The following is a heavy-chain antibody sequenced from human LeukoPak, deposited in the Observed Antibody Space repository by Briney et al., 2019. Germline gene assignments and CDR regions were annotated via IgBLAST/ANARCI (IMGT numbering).Heavy chain of an antibody. D-gene: IGHD4-17*01. J-gene: IGHJ4*02. CDR1: GFTFNSYV. CDR3: AKDMDHDYDDYGFDY. V-gene: IGHV3-30*18. CDR2: ISYDGSNK. Sequence: PGRSLRLSCAASGFTFNSYVMHLVREAPGKGLEWVAFISYDGSNKYYADSVEGGCTISRDNSKKTVYLQMNSLRAEDTAVYYCAKDMDHDYDDYGFDYWGQGTPVTVSS.